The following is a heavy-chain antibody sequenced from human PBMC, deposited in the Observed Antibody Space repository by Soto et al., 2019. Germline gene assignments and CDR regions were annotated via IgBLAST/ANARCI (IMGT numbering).Heavy chain of an antibody. CDR3: ARATRILNIPFDS. Sequence: PGVSLRLSCAASGFTFSSYAMHWVRQAPGKGLEWVAVISYDGSNKYYADSVKGRFTISRDNSKNTLYLQMNSLRAEDTAVYYCARATRILNIPFDSWRQGTLVTVSP. J-gene: IGHJ4*02. CDR1: GFTFSSYA. V-gene: IGHV3-30-3*01. CDR2: ISYDGSNK. D-gene: IGHD2-21*01.